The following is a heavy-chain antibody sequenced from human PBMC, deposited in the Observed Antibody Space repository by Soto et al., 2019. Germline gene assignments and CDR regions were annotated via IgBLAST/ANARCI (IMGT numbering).Heavy chain of an antibody. CDR3: ARHTGPLYVGYYYVMDV. Sequence: PSETLSLTCTVSGGSIGSSSYYWGWIRQPPGKGLEWIGSIYYSGYTYYNPSLKSRVTISVDTSKNQFSLKLSSVTAADTAVYYCARHTGPLYVGYYYVMDVWGQGTTVTVSS. V-gene: IGHV4-39*01. D-gene: IGHD3-16*01. CDR1: GGSIGSSSYY. CDR2: IYYSGYT. J-gene: IGHJ6*02.